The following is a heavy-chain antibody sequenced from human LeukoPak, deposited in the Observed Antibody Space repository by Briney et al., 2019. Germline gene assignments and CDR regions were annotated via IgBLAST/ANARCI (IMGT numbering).Heavy chain of an antibody. D-gene: IGHD3-22*01. CDR3: ARVLYYYDSSGYFSQDLYYFDY. CDR1: GGSISSHY. CDR2: IYYSGST. Sequence: SETLSLTCTVSGGSISSHYWSWIRQPPGRGLEWIGYIYYSGSTNYNPSLKSRVTISVDTSKNQFSLKLSSVTAADTAVYYCARVLYYYDSSGYFSQDLYYFDYWGQGTLVTVSS. V-gene: IGHV4-59*11. J-gene: IGHJ4*02.